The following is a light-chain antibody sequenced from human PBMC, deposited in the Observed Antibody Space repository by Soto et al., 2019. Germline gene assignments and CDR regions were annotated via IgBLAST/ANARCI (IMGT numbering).Light chain of an antibody. CDR3: QQSYSAPLT. CDR2: GAS. J-gene: IGKJ4*01. CDR1: QSISSS. Sequence: DIQMSQSPSSLSASVGDRVTITCRASQSISSSLNWYQQKPGKAPKVLIFGASSLQSGVPSRFSGSGSGTDFTLTISSLQPEDVATYYCQQSYSAPLTFGGGTKVEIK. V-gene: IGKV1-39*01.